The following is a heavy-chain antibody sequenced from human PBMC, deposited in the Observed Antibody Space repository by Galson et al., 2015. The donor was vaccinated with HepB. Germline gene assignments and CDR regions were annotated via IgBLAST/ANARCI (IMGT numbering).Heavy chain of an antibody. V-gene: IGHV1-18*01. D-gene: IGHD2-21*02. J-gene: IGHJ3*02. CDR2: ISAYNGNT. CDR3: ARVRHIVVVTAIDAFDI. CDR1: GYTFTSYG. Sequence: SVKVSCKASGYTFTSYGISWVRQAPGQGLEWMGWISAYNGNTNYAQKLQGRVTMTTDTSTSTAYMELRSLRSDDTAVYYCARVRHIVVVTAIDAFDIWGQGTMVTVSS.